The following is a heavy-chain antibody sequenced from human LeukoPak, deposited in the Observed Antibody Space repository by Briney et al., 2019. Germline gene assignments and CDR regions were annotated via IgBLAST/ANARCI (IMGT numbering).Heavy chain of an antibody. D-gene: IGHD1-1*01. CDR3: ARGGPGRYEVAFDI. CDR2: IYYSGST. Sequence: PSETLSLTCTVSGGSISSGGYYWSWIRQHPGQGLELIGYIYYSGSTYYNPSLKSRVTISVDTSKNQFSLKLSSVTAADTAVYYCARGGPGRYEVAFDIWGQGTMVTVSS. V-gene: IGHV4-31*03. J-gene: IGHJ3*02. CDR1: GGSISSGGYY.